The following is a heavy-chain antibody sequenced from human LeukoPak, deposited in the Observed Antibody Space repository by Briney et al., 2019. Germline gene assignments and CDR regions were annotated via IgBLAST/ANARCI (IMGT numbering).Heavy chain of an antibody. Sequence: PGGSLRLSCTTSGFAFSNYAMNWVRQAPGKGPEWVSGISGFNTYYADSVKGRFTISRDNSKNTLYLQMNSLRAEDTAVYYCARGAPGYSSGWYRWDFDYWGQGTLVTVSS. CDR1: GFAFSNYA. CDR3: ARGAPGYSSGWYRWDFDY. V-gene: IGHV3-23*01. J-gene: IGHJ4*02. D-gene: IGHD6-19*01. CDR2: ISGFNT.